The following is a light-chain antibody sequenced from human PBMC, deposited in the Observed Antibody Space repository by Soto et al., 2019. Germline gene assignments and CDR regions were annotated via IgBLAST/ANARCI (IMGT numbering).Light chain of an antibody. J-gene: IGLJ3*02. CDR3: HSYDISLSGSGV. CDR1: TSNIGAGYE. CDR2: VHN. Sequence: QSVLTQPPSVSGAPGQRVTISCTGSTSNIGAGYEVHWYQQVPGTAPKLLVSVHNIRPSGVPDRFSGFKSGASASLVITGLKAEDEADYYCHSYDISLSGSGVFGGGTKLTVL. V-gene: IGLV1-40*01.